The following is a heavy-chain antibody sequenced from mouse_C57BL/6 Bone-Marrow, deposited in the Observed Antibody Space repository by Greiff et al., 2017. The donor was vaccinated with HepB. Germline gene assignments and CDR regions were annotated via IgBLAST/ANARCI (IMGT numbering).Heavy chain of an antibody. D-gene: IGHD5-1*01. CDR3: ARVYLLHFDY. V-gene: IGHV3-6*01. CDR2: ISYDGSN. J-gene: IGHJ2*01. Sequence: EVKLLESGPGLVKPSQSLSLTCSVTGYSITSGYYWNWIRQFPGNKLEWMGYISYDGSNNYNPSLKNRISITRDTSKNQFFLKLNSVTTEDTATYYCARVYLLHFDYWGQGTTLTVSS. CDR1: GYSITSGYY.